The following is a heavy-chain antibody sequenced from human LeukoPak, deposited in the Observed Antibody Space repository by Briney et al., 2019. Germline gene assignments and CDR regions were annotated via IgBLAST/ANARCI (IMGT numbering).Heavy chain of an antibody. Sequence: SETLSLTCAVYGGSLSGYYWSWIRQPPGKGLEWIGEISHTGINHRVITNYLPPLKSRISISIDTSKNQFSLKLSSVTAADTAVYYCAREEVPHGFDIWGQGTMVTVSS. CDR3: AREEVPHGFDI. CDR1: GGSLSGYY. V-gene: IGHV4-34*01. J-gene: IGHJ3*02. CDR2: ISHTGINHRVIT.